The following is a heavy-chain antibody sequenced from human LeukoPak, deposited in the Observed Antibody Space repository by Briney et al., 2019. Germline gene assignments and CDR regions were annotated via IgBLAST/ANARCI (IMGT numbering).Heavy chain of an antibody. Sequence: PSETLSLTCTVSGGSISSYYWSWIRQPPGEGLEWIGYIYYSGSTNYNPSLKSRVTISVDTSKNQFSLKLSSVTAADTAVYYCARGRRMVYADYYYYYGMDVWGQGTTVTVSS. J-gene: IGHJ6*02. CDR2: IYYSGST. CDR3: ARGRRMVYADYYYYYGMDV. D-gene: IGHD2-8*01. V-gene: IGHV4-59*01. CDR1: GGSISSYY.